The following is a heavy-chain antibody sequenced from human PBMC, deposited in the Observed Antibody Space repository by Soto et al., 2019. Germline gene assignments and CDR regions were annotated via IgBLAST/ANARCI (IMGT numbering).Heavy chain of an antibody. V-gene: IGHV3-21*06. CDR2: INGRGTYV. CDR3: ASYSDVGWALPTTFGL. CDR1: GFTFNSFS. D-gene: IGHD1-26*01. Sequence: GGSLRLSCAASGFTFNSFSMSWVRQAPGKGLEWVASINGRGTYVYYADSLKGRFTLSRDNARNSLFLQMSSLRAEDTAVYYCASYSDVGWALPTTFGLWGQGTM. J-gene: IGHJ4*02.